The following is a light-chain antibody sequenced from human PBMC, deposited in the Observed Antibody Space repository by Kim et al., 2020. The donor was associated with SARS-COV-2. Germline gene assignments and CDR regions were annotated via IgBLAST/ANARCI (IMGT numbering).Light chain of an antibody. V-gene: IGKV3-20*01. J-gene: IGKJ1*01. CDR3: QQYDSSRWA. CDR1: QSVSSSY. CDR2: GAS. Sequence: TGERETRSSRASQSVSSSYLAWDQQKPGQAPRLLIYGASSRATGITDRCRGSGSGKDFTLTISRLEPEDFAVYYCQQYDSSRWAFDQGTKVDIK.